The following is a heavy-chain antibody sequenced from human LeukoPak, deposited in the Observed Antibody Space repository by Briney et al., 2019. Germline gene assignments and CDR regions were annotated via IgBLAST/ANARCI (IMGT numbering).Heavy chain of an antibody. V-gene: IGHV3-21*04. Sequence: PGGSLRLSCAASGFTFSSYSMNWVRQAPGKGLEWVSSISSSSSYIYYADSVKGRFTISRDNAMNSLYLQMNSLRAEDTAIYYCVRSLPYGTAWYGRSDFWGQGTLVTVSS. J-gene: IGHJ4*02. CDR3: VRSLPYGTAWYGRSDF. CDR2: ISSSSSYI. CDR1: GFTFSSYS. D-gene: IGHD6-13*01.